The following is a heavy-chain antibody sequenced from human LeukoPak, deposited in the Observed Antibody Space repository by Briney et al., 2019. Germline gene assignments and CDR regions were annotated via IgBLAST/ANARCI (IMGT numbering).Heavy chain of an antibody. D-gene: IGHD1-26*01. V-gene: IGHV4-59*08. Sequence: SETLSLTCTVSGGSISSYYWSRIRQPPGKGLEWIGYIYYSGSTNYNPSLKSRVTISVDTSKNQFSLKLSSVTAADTAVYYCARGYSGSFSNAFDIWGQGTMVTVSS. CDR1: GGSISSYY. J-gene: IGHJ3*02. CDR3: ARGYSGSFSNAFDI. CDR2: IYYSGST.